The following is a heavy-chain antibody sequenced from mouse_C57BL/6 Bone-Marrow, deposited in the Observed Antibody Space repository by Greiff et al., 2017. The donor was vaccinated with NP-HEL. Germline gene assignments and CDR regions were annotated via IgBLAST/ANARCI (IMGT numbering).Heavy chain of an antibody. CDR1: EYEFPSHD. V-gene: IGHV5-2*01. Sequence: EVHLVESGGGLVQPGESLKLSCESNEYEFPSHDMSWVRKTPEKRLELVAAINSDGGSTFYPDTMERRFIISRDNTKKALYLQRSSLRFEDTAMYYCARPFYYGYDAGAWFAYWGQGTLVTVSA. CDR3: ARPFYYGYDAGAWFAY. CDR2: INSDGGST. D-gene: IGHD2-2*01. J-gene: IGHJ3*01.